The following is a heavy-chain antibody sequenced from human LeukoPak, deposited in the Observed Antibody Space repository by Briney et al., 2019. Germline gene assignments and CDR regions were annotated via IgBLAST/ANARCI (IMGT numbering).Heavy chain of an antibody. V-gene: IGHV4-34*01. CDR1: GGSFSGYY. CDR3: ARGYYYDSSVKFDP. Sequence: PSETLSLTCAVYGGSFSGYYWSWIRQPPGKGLEWIGEINHSGSTSYNPSLKSRVTISVDTSKNQFSLKLSSVTAADTAVYYCARGYYYDSSVKFDPWGQGTLVTVSS. D-gene: IGHD3-22*01. CDR2: INHSGST. J-gene: IGHJ5*02.